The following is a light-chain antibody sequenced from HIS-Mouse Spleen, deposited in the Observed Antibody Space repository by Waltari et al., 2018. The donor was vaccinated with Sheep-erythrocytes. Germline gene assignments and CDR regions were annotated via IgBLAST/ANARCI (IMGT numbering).Light chain of an antibody. Sequence: QSALTQPRSVSGSPGQSVTISCTGTSSDVGGYNYVSWYQQNPGKAPKLMIYDVSKRPSGVPDRVSGSKSGNTASLTISGLQAEDEADYYCCSYAGSYNHVFATGTKLTVL. J-gene: IGLJ1*01. CDR3: CSYAGSYNHV. CDR1: SSDVGGYNY. CDR2: DVS. V-gene: IGLV2-11*01.